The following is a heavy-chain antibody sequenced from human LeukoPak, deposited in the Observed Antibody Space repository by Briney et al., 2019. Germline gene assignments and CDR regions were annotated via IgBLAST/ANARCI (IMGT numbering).Heavy chain of an antibody. V-gene: IGHV3-53*01. J-gene: IGHJ4*02. D-gene: IGHD3-3*02. CDR1: GFIVSSNY. CDR3: AALARDY. Sequence: PGGSLRLSCAASGFIVSSNYMTWVRQAPGKGLEWVSVIHNDGSTYYADSVKGRFTISRDNSKNTLYPQMNSLRVEDTAVYYCAALARDYWGQGTLVTVSS. CDR2: IHNDGST.